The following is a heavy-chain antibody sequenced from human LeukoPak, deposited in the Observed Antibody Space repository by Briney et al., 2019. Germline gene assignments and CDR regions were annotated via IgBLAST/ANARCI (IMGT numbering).Heavy chain of an antibody. J-gene: IGHJ4*02. CDR1: GYTFTGYY. Sequence: ASVKVSCKASGYTFTGYYMHWVRQAPGQGLEWMGWINPNSGGTNYAQKFQGRVTMTRDTSISTACMELSRLRSDDTAVYYCAREKGYGSSSFGYWGQGTLVTVSS. D-gene: IGHD6-6*01. V-gene: IGHV1-2*02. CDR3: AREKGYGSSSFGY. CDR2: INPNSGGT.